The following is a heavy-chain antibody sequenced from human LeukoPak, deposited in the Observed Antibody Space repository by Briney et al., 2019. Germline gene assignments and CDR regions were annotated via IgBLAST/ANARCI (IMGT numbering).Heavy chain of an antibody. CDR2: IKSDGSRT. V-gene: IGHV3-74*01. CDR1: GFTFSNYW. CDR3: AKELAYEY. D-gene: IGHD6-13*01. Sequence: PGGSLRLSCAASGFTFSNYWMRWVRQAPGKGLVWVSRIKSDGSRTDYADSVKGRFTISRDNAKNTLYLQMNSLRAEDTAVYYCAKELAYEYWGQGTLVTVSS. J-gene: IGHJ4*02.